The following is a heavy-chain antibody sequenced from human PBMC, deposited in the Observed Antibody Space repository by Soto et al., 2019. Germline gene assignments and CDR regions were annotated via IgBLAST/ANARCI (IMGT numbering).Heavy chain of an antibody. CDR3: ARVSITSYYYGMDV. D-gene: IGHD1-1*01. J-gene: IGHJ6*02. CDR1: GYTFTGYY. Sequence: QVQLVQSGAEVKKPGASVKVSCKASGYTFTGYYMHWVRQAPGQGLEWMGWINPNSGGTNYAQKLQGWVTMTRDTSISTAYMELSRLRSDDTAVYYCARVSITSYYYGMDVWGQGTTVTVSS. CDR2: INPNSGGT. V-gene: IGHV1-2*04.